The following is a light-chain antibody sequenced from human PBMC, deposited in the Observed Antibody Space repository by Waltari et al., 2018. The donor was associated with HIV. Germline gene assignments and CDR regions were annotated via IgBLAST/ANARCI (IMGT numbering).Light chain of an antibody. CDR3: GTWDSSVGAAV. CDR2: DNT. CDR1: SPNFGSGS. Sequence: QSVLTHPPSVSAAPGQKVTISCPGSSPNFGSGSVSCYQHLPGAAPRLLIYDNTKRPSWISDRFSGSKSGTSATLGITGLQTGDEADYYCGTWDSSVGAAVFGGGTRLTVL. J-gene: IGLJ3*02. V-gene: IGLV1-51*01.